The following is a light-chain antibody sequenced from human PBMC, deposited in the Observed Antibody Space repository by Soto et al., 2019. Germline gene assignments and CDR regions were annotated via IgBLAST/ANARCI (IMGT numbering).Light chain of an antibody. Sequence: QSALTQPASVSGSPGQSITISCTGTSSDVGSYNLVSWYQQHPGKAPKLMIYEGSKRPSGVSNRFSGSKSGNMASLTISGLQAEDEADYYCCSYAGSSTLFGGGTKLTVL. J-gene: IGLJ2*01. CDR3: CSYAGSSTL. CDR2: EGS. V-gene: IGLV2-23*01. CDR1: SSDVGSYNL.